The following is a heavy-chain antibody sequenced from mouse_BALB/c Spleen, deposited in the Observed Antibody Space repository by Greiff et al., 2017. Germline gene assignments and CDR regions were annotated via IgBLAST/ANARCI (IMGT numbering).Heavy chain of an antibody. CDR2: ISSGGST. CDR3: AREGNSYYFDY. D-gene: IGHD2-1*01. V-gene: IGHV5-6-5*01. J-gene: IGHJ2*01. Sequence: EVHLVESGGGLVKPGGSLKLSCAASGFTFSSYAMSWVRQTPEKRLEWVASISSGGSTYYPDSVKGRFTISRDNARNILYLQMSSLRSEDTAMYYCAREGNSYYFDYWGQGTTLTVSS. CDR1: GFTFSSYA.